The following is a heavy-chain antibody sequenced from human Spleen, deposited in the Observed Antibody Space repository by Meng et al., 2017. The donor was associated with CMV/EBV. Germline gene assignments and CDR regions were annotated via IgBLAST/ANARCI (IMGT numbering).Heavy chain of an antibody. CDR2: IYVSGNT. J-gene: IGHJ4*02. D-gene: IGHD3-9*01. CDR1: GGSISSSSHY. Sequence: QVRLQESGPGLVKPSXTLSLTCSISGGSISSSSHYWGWIRQPPGKGLEWLGNIYVSGNTDYSPSLKSRLTMLLDTSKNQFSLKMGSVTAADTAVYYCARATISPTRAFDYWGQGTLVTVSS. CDR3: ARATISPTRAFDY. V-gene: IGHV4-39*07.